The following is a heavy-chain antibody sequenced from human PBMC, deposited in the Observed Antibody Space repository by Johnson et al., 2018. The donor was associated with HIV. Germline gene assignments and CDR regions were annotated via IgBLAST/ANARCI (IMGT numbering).Heavy chain of an antibody. Sequence: QVQLVESGGGVVQPGGSLRLSCVASGFTFSSYGMHWVRQAPGKGMDWVAFISYDGSKVYYADSVKGRFTISRDNSKNTLYLQMNSLRPADMGLYYCAKAPSMGADGLDIWGQGTMVTVSS. CDR2: ISYDGSKV. V-gene: IGHV3-30*02. CDR3: AKAPSMGADGLDI. J-gene: IGHJ3*02. D-gene: IGHD3-16*01. CDR1: GFTFSSYG.